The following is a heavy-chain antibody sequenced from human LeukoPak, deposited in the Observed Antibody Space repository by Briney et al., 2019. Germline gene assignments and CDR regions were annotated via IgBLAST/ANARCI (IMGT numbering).Heavy chain of an antibody. CDR3: ARDPRLGELSLNY. CDR1: GFTFSSYA. D-gene: IGHD3-16*02. J-gene: IGHJ4*02. V-gene: IGHV3-30*04. Sequence: PGGSLRLSCAASGFTFSSYAMHWVRQAPGKGLEWVAVISYDGRNKYYADSVKGRFTISRDNSKNTLYLQMNSLRAEDTAVYYCARDPRLGELSLNYWGQGTLVTVSS. CDR2: ISYDGRNK.